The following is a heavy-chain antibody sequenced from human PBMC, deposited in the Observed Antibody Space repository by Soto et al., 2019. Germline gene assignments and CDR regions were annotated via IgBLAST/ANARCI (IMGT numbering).Heavy chain of an antibody. CDR3: ARHNGPLYVGYYYDMDV. J-gene: IGHJ6*02. Sequence: QLQLQESGPGLVKPSETLSLTCTVSGGSISSSSYYWGWIRQPPGKGLEWIGSIYYSGYTYYNPSPKHRVTISVDTSKNQFSLKLSSVTAADTAVYYCARHNGPLYVGYYYDMDVWGQGTTVTVSS. D-gene: IGHD3-16*01. V-gene: IGHV4-39*01. CDR1: GGSISSSSYY. CDR2: IYYSGYT.